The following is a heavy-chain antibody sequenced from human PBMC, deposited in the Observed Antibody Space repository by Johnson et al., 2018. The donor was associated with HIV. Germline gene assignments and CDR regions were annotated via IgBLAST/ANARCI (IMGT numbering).Heavy chain of an antibody. D-gene: IGHD6-6*01. J-gene: IGHJ3*02. Sequence: VQLVESGGGVVRPGGSLRLSCAASGFTFDDFGMNWVRQAPGKGLEWVSGINWTGGSTGYAASVKGRFTISRDNAKNSLYLQMNSLRADDTALYYCTTDLFEYSSSSAAFDIWGQGTMVTVSS. CDR3: TTDLFEYSSSSAAFDI. CDR2: INWTGGST. CDR1: GFTFDDFG. V-gene: IGHV3-20*04.